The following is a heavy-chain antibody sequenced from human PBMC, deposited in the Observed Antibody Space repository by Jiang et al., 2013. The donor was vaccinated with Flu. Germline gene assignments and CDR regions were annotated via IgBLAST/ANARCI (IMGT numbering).Heavy chain of an antibody. CDR1: GFSLSTSGVG. D-gene: IGHD3-22*01. Sequence: TLTCTFSGFSLSTSGVGVGWIRQPPGKALEWLALIYWDDDKRYSPSLKSRLTITKDTSKNQVVLTMTNMDPVDTATYYCAHRTYYYDSSGHYLNWFDPWGQGTLVTVSS. CDR2: IYWDDDK. CDR3: AHRTYYYDSSGHYLNWFDP. V-gene: IGHV2-5*02. J-gene: IGHJ5*02.